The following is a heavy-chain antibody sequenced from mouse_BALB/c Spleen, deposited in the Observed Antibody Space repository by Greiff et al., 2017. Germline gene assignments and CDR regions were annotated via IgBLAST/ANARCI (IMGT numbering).Heavy chain of an antibody. J-gene: IGHJ3*01. D-gene: IGHD2-3*01. CDR1: GFNIKDTY. V-gene: IGHV14-3*02. CDR2: IDPANGNT. CDR3: ARPCDGYYVWFAY. Sequence: EVKLQESGAELVKPGASVKLSCTASGFNIKDTYMHWVKQRPEQGLEWIGRIDPANGNTKYDPKFQGKATITADTSSNTAYLQLSSLTSEDTAVYYCARPCDGYYVWFAYWGQGTLVTVSA.